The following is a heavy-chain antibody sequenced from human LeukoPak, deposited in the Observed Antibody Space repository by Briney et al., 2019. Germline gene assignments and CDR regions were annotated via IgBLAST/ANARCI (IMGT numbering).Heavy chain of an antibody. V-gene: IGHV4-34*01. CDR2: INHSGST. CDR3: ATSKVYSYGCDY. CDR1: GGSFSGFY. J-gene: IGHJ4*02. D-gene: IGHD5-18*01. Sequence: SETPSLTCAVYGGSFSGFYWSWIRQPPGKGLDWIGEINHSGSTNYNPSLKSRVTISVDTSKNQFSLKLSSVTAADTAVYYCATSKVYSYGCDYWGQGTLVTVSS.